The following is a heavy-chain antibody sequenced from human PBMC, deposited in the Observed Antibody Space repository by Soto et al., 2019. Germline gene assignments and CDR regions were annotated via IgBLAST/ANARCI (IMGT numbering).Heavy chain of an antibody. D-gene: IGHD3-3*01. V-gene: IGHV4-4*02. CDR3: ASGYYDFWSGYLSYYYYGMDV. CDR2: IYHSGST. J-gene: IGHJ6*02. Sequence: SEALSLTCAVSGGSISSSNWWSWVRQPPGKGLEWIGEIYHSGSTNYNPSLKSRVTISVDKSKNQFSLKLSSVTAADTAVYYCASGYYDFWSGYLSYYYYGMDVWGQGTTVTVSS. CDR1: GGSISSSNW.